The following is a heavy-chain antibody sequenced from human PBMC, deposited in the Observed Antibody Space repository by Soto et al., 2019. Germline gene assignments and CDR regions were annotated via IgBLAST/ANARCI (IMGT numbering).Heavy chain of an antibody. CDR3: ARDLTKYVGVGAFDI. J-gene: IGHJ3*02. D-gene: IGHD3-3*01. V-gene: IGHV4-59*01. Sequence: SETLSLTCTVSGGSISSYYWSWIRQPPGKGLEWIGYIYYSGSTNYNPSLKSRVTISVDTSKNQFSLKLSSVTAADTAVYYCARDLTKYVGVGAFDIWGQGTMVTVSS. CDR1: GGSISSYY. CDR2: IYYSGST.